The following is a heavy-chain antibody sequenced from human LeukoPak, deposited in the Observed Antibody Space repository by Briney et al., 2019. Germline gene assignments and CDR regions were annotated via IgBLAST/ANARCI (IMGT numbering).Heavy chain of an antibody. D-gene: IGHD6-13*01. V-gene: IGHV3-30*03. Sequence: GRSLRLSCAASGFIFSSYVLHWVRQAPGKGLEWVAVISHDGSTKYYVDSVKGRFTISRDNSKNTLYLQMNGLRPEDTAVYYCVNIAATGPDYWGQGTLVTVSS. CDR1: GFIFSSYV. CDR2: ISHDGSTK. CDR3: VNIAATGPDY. J-gene: IGHJ4*02.